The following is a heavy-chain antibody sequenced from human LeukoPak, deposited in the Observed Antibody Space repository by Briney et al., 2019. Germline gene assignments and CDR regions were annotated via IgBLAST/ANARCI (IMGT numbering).Heavy chain of an antibody. CDR2: LDWNGGNT. CDR1: GFTFDDYG. V-gene: IGHV3-20*04. D-gene: IGHD6-13*01. Sequence: GGSLRLSCAASGFTFDDYGMSWVRQAPGKGLEWVSGLDWNGGNTGYADSVKGRFTISRDNSKNTLYLQMNSLRAEDTAVYYCARDLLDSSSFYFDYWGQGTLVTVSS. CDR3: ARDLLDSSSFYFDY. J-gene: IGHJ4*02.